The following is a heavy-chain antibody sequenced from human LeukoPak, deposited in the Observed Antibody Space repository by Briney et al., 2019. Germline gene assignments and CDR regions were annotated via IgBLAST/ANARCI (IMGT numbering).Heavy chain of an antibody. J-gene: IGHJ4*02. CDR3: ARDRDGGYGGFDY. D-gene: IGHD4-23*01. CDR1: GFTFSSYA. Sequence: GRSLRLSCAASGFTFSSYAMHWVRQAPGKGLEWVAVISYDGSNKYYADSVKGRFTTSRDNSKNTLYLQMNSLRAEDTAVYYCARDRDGGYGGFDYWGQGALVTVSS. CDR2: ISYDGSNK. V-gene: IGHV3-30-3*01.